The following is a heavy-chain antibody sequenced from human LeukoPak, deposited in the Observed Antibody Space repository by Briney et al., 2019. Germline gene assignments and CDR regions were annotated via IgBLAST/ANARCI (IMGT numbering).Heavy chain of an antibody. Sequence: GGSLRLSCAASGFTFSSYSMNWVRQAPGKGLEWVSYISSSSSTIYYADSVKGRFTISRDNAKNSLYLQMNSLRDEDTAVYYCARGIVVVVAASSDAFDIWGKGTMVTVSS. V-gene: IGHV3-48*02. CDR3: ARGIVVVVAASSDAFDI. D-gene: IGHD2-15*01. J-gene: IGHJ3*02. CDR1: GFTFSSYS. CDR2: ISSSSSTI.